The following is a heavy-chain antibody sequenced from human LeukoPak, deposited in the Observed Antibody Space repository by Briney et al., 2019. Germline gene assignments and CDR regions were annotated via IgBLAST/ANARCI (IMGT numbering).Heavy chain of an antibody. CDR1: GYTFTGYY. Sequence: ASVKVSCKASGYTFTGYYMHWVRQAPGQGLEWMGWINPNSGGTNYAQKFQGRVTMTRDTSISTAYMELSRLRSDDTAVYYCARVRKRYFDWSNWFDPWGRGTLVTVSS. V-gene: IGHV1-2*02. CDR2: INPNSGGT. CDR3: ARVRKRYFDWSNWFDP. D-gene: IGHD3-9*01. J-gene: IGHJ5*02.